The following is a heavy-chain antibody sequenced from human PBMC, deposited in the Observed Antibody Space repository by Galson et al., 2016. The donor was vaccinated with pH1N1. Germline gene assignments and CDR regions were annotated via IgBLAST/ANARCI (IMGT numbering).Heavy chain of an antibody. Sequence: SETLSLTCVVSGYSIRSGYYWGWIRQSPGKGLEWIANICHTGNTYYNPSLRGRVAISIDTSRNQFSLRLSSVTAADTAVYYCARHGGLPHVALLYPIDVWGKGTTVIVSS. V-gene: IGHV4-38-2*01. J-gene: IGHJ6*04. CDR2: ICHTGNT. CDR1: GYSIRSGYY. D-gene: IGHD3-3*01. CDR3: ARHGGLPHVALLYPIDV.